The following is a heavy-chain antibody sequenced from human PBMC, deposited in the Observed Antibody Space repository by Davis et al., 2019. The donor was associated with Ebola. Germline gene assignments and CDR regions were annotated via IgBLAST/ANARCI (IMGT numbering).Heavy chain of an antibody. CDR1: GDSVSSAG. J-gene: IGHJ6*04. Sequence: HSQTLSLTCAISGDSVSSAGWNWIRQSPSRGLEWLGRTYYKSKWYNDYAVSVKSRITINPDTSKNQISLQLNSVTPEDTAMYYCVRGWFRAGMDVWGEGTTVTVSS. V-gene: IGHV6-1*01. D-gene: IGHD3-10*01. CDR2: TYYKSKWYN. CDR3: VRGWFRAGMDV.